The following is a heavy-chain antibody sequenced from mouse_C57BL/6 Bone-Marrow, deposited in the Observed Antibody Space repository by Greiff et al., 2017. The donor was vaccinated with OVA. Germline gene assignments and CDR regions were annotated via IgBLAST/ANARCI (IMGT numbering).Heavy chain of an antibody. J-gene: IGHJ3*01. V-gene: IGHV1-52*01. CDR3: ARGGRYYGSSEAWFAY. Sequence: QVQLQQPGAELVRPGSSVKLSCKASGYTFTSYWMHWVKQRPIQGLEWIGNIDPSDSETHYNQKFKDKATLTVDKSSSTAYMQLSSLTSEDSAVYYCARGGRYYGSSEAWFAYWGQGTLVTVSA. D-gene: IGHD1-1*01. CDR1: GYTFTSYW. CDR2: IDPSDSET.